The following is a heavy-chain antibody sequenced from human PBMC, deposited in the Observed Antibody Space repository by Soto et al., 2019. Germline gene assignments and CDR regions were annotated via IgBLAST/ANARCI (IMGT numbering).Heavy chain of an antibody. CDR1: GGTFSSYA. CDR3: ATPRLGYCSSTSCYTGYYYYYYGMDV. D-gene: IGHD2-2*02. J-gene: IGHJ6*02. CDR2: IIPIFGTA. Sequence: SSVKVSCKASGGTFSSYAISWVRQAPGQGLEWMGGIIPIFGTANYAQKFQGRVTITADESTSTAYMELSSLRSEDTAVYYCATPRLGYCSSTSCYTGYYYYYYGMDVWGQGTTVTVSS. V-gene: IGHV1-69*13.